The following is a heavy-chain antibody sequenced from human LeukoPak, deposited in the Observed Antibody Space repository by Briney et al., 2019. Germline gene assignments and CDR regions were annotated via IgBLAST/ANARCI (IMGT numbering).Heavy chain of an antibody. CDR2: IYYSGST. J-gene: IGHJ4*02. D-gene: IGHD3-22*01. Sequence: PSETLSLTCTVSGGSISSYYWSWIRQPPGKGLEWIGYIYYSGSTNYNPSLKSRVTISVDTSKNQFSLKLSSVTAADTAVYYCARHQKNYYDSSGYYDTFDYWGQGTLVTVSS. V-gene: IGHV4-59*08. CDR3: ARHQKNYYDSSGYYDTFDY. CDR1: GGSISSYY.